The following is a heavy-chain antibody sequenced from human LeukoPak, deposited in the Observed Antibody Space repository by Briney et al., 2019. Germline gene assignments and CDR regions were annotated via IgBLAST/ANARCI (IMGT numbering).Heavy chain of an antibody. D-gene: IGHD1-26*01. CDR1: GGSFSGYY. Sequence: SETLSLTCAVYGGSFSGYYWSWIRQPPGKGLEWIGEINHSGSTNYNPSLKSRVTISVDTSKNQFSLKLSSVTAADTAVYYCASFVGGSYGGLGSYYFDYWGQGTLVTVSS. CDR2: INHSGST. CDR3: ASFVGGSYGGLGSYYFDY. J-gene: IGHJ4*02. V-gene: IGHV4-34*01.